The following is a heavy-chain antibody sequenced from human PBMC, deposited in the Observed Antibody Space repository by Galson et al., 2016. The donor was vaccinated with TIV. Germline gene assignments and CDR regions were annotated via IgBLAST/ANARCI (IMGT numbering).Heavy chain of an antibody. Sequence: SVKVSCKASGGAFLSYAISWVRQAPGQGPEWMGGIIPVFGTPKYAQKFQDRVKITADESTSTSHMDLSSLTAEDTAGYYCAHKTWSYNSPYGMDVWGPGTTVTVSS. CDR1: GGAFLSYA. D-gene: IGHD1-1*01. CDR3: AHKTWSYNSPYGMDV. J-gene: IGHJ6*02. V-gene: IGHV1-69*13. CDR2: IIPVFGTP.